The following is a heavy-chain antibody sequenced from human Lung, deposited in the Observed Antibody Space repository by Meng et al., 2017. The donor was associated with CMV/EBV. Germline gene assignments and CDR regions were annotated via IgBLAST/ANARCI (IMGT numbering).Heavy chain of an antibody. Sequence: GEXXKISCAASGFTFSSYAMTWVRQAPGKGLEWVSDISGSGGNTYYADSVKGRFAISRDNSKNTLYLQMNSLRADDTAVYYCAKPFYYYESINYYQDYWGQGTVVTVSS. CDR3: AKPFYYYESINYYQDY. CDR1: GFTFSSYA. V-gene: IGHV3-23*01. D-gene: IGHD3-22*01. J-gene: IGHJ4*02. CDR2: ISGSGGNT.